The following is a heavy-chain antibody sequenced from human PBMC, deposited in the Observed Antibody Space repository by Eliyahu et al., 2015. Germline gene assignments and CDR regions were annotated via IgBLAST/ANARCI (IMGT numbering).Heavy chain of an antibody. V-gene: IGHV1-2*06. D-gene: IGHD2/OR15-2a*01. CDR1: GYPFTDYY. Sequence: QVQLVQSGAEVKKPGASVRVSCKASGYPFTDYYIHWVRQAPGQGPEWLGRIDPRNGATNFAQKFQGRVTMTRDMSIRTVYMDLSSLTSDDTAVYHCARADIYAGYPVTWGHGTLVTVSS. J-gene: IGHJ4*01. CDR2: IDPRNGAT. CDR3: ARADIYAGYPVT.